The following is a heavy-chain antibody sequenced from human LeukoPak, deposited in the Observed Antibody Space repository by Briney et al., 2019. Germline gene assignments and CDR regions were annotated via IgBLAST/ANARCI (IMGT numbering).Heavy chain of an antibody. V-gene: IGHV1-18*01. CDR3: ARGPIIDIVVIPAAADYYHLDV. Sequence: GASVKVSCKASGYTLTSYGISWVRQAPGQGLEWRGWISAYNGNTRYAQKLQGRVTMTTDSSTSKAYMELRRMRSDDTAVYYCARGPIIDIVVIPAAADYYHLDVWGKGTTVTVSS. J-gene: IGHJ6*03. D-gene: IGHD2-2*01. CDR1: GYTLTSYG. CDR2: ISAYNGNT.